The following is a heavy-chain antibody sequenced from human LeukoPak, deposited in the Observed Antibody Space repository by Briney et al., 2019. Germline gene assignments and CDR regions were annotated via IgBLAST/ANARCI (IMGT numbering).Heavy chain of an antibody. CDR2: IYSSGST. V-gene: IGHV4-59*08. Sequence: ETVSLTCSVSGGSISNYFWTWIGQPPGKGLEWIGYIYSSGSTYYNPSLKSRVTISVDTSKNRFSLKLSTVTAADTAVYYCARRPTGDPKFDYWGHGTLATVSS. CDR3: ARRPTGDPKFDY. CDR1: GGSISNYF. D-gene: IGHD7-27*01. J-gene: IGHJ4*01.